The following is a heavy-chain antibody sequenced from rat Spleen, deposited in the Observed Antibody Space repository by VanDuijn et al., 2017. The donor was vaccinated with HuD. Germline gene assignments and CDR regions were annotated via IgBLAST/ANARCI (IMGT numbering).Heavy chain of an antibody. CDR1: GFTFSDYN. D-gene: IGHD5-1*01. J-gene: IGHJ2*01. V-gene: IGHV5-7*01. CDR2: ISYDGSST. CDR3: TTEPLGAPSFDY. Sequence: EVQLVESGGGLVQPGRSLKLSCAASGFTFSDYNMAWVRQAPKKGLEWVATISYDGSSTYYRDSVKGRFTISRDNAKSSLYLQMDSLRSEDTATYYCTTEPLGAPSFDYWGQGVMVTVSS.